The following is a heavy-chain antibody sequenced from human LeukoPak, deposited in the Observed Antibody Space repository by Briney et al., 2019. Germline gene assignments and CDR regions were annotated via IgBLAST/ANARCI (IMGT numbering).Heavy chain of an antibody. D-gene: IGHD1-26*01. CDR2: IYYSGTT. J-gene: IGHJ5*02. CDR3: ARRVVGLIDR. Sequence: SEILSLTCIVSGGSISSTSYYWGWLRQPPGKGLEWIGCIYYSGTTYYNPSLKSRVAMSVDTSKNHFSLKVNSVTAADTAVYYCARRVVGLIDRWGQRTLVTVSS. V-gene: IGHV4-39*02. CDR1: GGSISSTSYY.